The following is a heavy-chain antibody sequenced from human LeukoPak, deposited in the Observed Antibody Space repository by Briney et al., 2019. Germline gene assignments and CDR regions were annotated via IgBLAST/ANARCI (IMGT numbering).Heavy chain of an antibody. CDR3: AKAWGWEPRYTAPLDY. V-gene: IGHV3-23*01. CDR1: GFTLTNHG. CDR2: ISGSGGST. D-gene: IGHD1-26*01. Sequence: GGSLRLSCAVSGFTLTNHGVSWVRQAPGKGLEWVSAISGSGGSTYYADSVKGRFTISRDNSKNTLYLQMNSLRAEDTAVYYCAKAWGWEPRYTAPLDYWGQGTLVTVSS. J-gene: IGHJ4*02.